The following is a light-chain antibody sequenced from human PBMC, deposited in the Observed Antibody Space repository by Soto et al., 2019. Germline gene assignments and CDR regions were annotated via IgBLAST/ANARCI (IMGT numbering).Light chain of an antibody. J-gene: IGKJ4*01. Sequence: DIQMTQSPSSVSASIGDRVTITCRASQDIDSWLAWFQQKPGEAPRLLIYAAISLHSGVASRFSGAGSGTDFSLTISSRQPEDFATYCWQQGNSFPLTFGGGTKVEIK. CDR3: QQGNSFPLT. CDR2: AAI. V-gene: IGKV1-12*01. CDR1: QDIDSW.